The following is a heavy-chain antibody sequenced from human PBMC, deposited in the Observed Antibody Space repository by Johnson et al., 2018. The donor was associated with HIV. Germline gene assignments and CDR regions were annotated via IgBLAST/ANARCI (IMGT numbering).Heavy chain of an antibody. CDR2: ISSSGSTI. CDR3: AKLRWAPRAFDI. CDR1: GFTFSDYY. D-gene: IGHD4-23*01. Sequence: QVQLVESGGGLVKPGGSLRLSCAASGFTFSDYYMSWIRQAPGKGLEWVSYISSSGSTIYYADSVKGRFTISRDNSKNTLYLQMNSLRAEGTAVYCCAKLRWAPRAFDIWGQGTMVTVSS. V-gene: IGHV3-11*04. J-gene: IGHJ3*02.